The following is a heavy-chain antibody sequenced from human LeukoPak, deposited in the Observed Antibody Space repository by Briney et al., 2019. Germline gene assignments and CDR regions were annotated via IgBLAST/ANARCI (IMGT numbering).Heavy chain of an antibody. D-gene: IGHD2/OR15-2a*01. V-gene: IGHV4-39*01. Sequence: SETLSLTCTVSSSSIGSDALYWGWIRQSPGKGLEWIGSVHYTRSYSGTTYYNPSLESRVTVSTDRSKTLCSLKLTSVTAADTAVYYCVKNREGHIWSAFEIWGQGTMVTVSS. CDR3: VKNREGHIWSAFEI. CDR2: VHYTRSYSGTT. CDR1: SSSIGSDALY. J-gene: IGHJ3*02.